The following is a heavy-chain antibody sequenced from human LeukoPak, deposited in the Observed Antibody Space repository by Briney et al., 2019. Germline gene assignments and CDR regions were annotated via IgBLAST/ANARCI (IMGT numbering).Heavy chain of an antibody. CDR2: IYPSDSDT. CDR1: GYTFTSYW. V-gene: IGHV5-51*01. Sequence: GESLKISCKASGYTFTSYWIGWVRQMPGKGPEWRGLIYPSDSDTRYSPSFQGQVTISADKSISTAYLQWSSLKASDTAMYYCARGGSGWSFYSWGQGTLVTVSS. D-gene: IGHD6-19*01. CDR3: ARGGSGWSFYS. J-gene: IGHJ5*01.